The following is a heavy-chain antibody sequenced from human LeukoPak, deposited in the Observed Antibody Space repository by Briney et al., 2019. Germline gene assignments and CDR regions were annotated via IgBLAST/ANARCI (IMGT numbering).Heavy chain of an antibody. J-gene: IGHJ4*02. D-gene: IGHD3-10*01. CDR3: ARDPVMTNPRHYYGSGSYYNGYFDY. Sequence: SETLSLTGTVSGGSISSSSYYWGWIPQPPGEGLEWIGRIYYRGSTYYNPSLKSRVTISVDTSKTQFSLKLSSVTAADTAVYYCARDPVMTNPRHYYGSGSYYNGYFDYWGQGTLVTVSS. CDR1: GGSISSSSYY. V-gene: IGHV4-39*02. CDR2: IYYRGST.